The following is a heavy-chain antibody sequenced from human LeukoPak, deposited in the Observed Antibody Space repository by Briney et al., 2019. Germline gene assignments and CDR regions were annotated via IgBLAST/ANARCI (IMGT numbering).Heavy chain of an antibody. CDR2: INHSGST. D-gene: IGHD3-22*01. Sequence: SQTLSLTCTVSGASISSGSYYWSWIRQPPGKGLEWIGEINHSGSTNYNPSLMSRVTISVDTSKKQFSLKLSSVTAADTAVYYCAGGYYDSSGYSGGYDYWGQGTLVTVSS. CDR1: GASISSGSYY. CDR3: AGGYYDSSGYSGGYDY. J-gene: IGHJ4*02. V-gene: IGHV4-39*07.